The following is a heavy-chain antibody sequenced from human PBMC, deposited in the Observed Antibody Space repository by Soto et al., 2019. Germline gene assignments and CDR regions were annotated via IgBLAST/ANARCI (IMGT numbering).Heavy chain of an antibody. Sequence: LRLSCAASGFTFSSYAMHWVRQAPGKGLEWVAVISYDGSNKYYADSVKGRFTISRDNSKNTLYLQMNSLRAEDTAVYYCARDGFADFWSSYHQICYWGQGTMVTVSS. D-gene: IGHD3-3*01. V-gene: IGHV3-30-3*01. CDR2: ISYDGSNK. J-gene: IGHJ4*01. CDR1: GFTFSSYA. CDR3: ARDGFADFWSSYHQICY.